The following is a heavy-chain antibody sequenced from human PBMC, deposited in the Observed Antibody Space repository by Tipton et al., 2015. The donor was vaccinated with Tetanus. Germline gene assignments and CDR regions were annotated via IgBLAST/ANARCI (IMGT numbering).Heavy chain of an antibody. D-gene: IGHD3-3*01. J-gene: IGHJ4*02. CDR2: ISGHGGST. Sequence: SLRLSCEASGFNFDGYVMNWVRQAPGKGLEGVAVISGHGGSTHYSESVKGRFTISRDNCNNTLYQQMNSLRAEDTAVYYCAKSILQGWILKVTGVENFDHWGQGALVTVSP. CDR3: AKSILQGWILKVTGVENFDH. V-gene: IGHV3-23*01. CDR1: GFNFDGYV.